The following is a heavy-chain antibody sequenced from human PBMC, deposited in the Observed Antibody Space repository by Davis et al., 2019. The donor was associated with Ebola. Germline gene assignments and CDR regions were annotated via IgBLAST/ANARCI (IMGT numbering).Heavy chain of an antibody. Sequence: SETLSLTCTVSGGSISSYYWSWIRQPPGKGLAWIGSIYYSGSTNYNPSLKSRVTISVDTSKNQFSLKLSSVTAADTAVYYCARALGSGFPDAFDIWGQGTMVTVSS. CDR3: ARALGSGFPDAFDI. D-gene: IGHD3-22*01. CDR2: IYYSGST. V-gene: IGHV4-59*01. CDR1: GGSISSYY. J-gene: IGHJ3*02.